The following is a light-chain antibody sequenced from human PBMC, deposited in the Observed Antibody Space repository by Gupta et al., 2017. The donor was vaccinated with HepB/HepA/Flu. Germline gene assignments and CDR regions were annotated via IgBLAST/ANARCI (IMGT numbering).Light chain of an antibody. CDR1: QGISNW. J-gene: IGKJ3*01. Sequence: DIQMTQSPSSVSASVGDRVTISCRASQGISNWLAWYQQKPGKAPKLLIYGASTLQSGVPSRFSGSGSGTHFTLTINSLQSEDFATYYCQHTNSFRGITFGHGTKVDVK. CDR2: GAS. CDR3: QHTNSFRGIT. V-gene: IGKV1-12*01.